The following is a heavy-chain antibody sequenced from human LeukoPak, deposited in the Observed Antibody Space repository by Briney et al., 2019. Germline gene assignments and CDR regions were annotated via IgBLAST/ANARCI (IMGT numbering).Heavy chain of an antibody. J-gene: IGHJ5*02. Sequence: KSSETLSLTCAVSGGSFSGYYWTWIRQPPGKGLEWIGEINHSGSANYNPSLKSRVTMSVDTSKNQFSLKLSSVTAADTAVYYCARDFHEEYCSGGSCYSGVVGWFDPWGQGTLVTVSS. CDR1: GGSFSGYY. V-gene: IGHV4-34*01. D-gene: IGHD2-15*01. CDR2: INHSGSA. CDR3: ARDFHEEYCSGGSCYSGVVGWFDP.